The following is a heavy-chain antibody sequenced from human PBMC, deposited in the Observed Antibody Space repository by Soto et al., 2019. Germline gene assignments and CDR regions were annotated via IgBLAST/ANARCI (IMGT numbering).Heavy chain of an antibody. Sequence: EVQLLESEGGLVQPGRSLRLSCAASGFIFSDYAMSWVRQAPGKGLEWVSALSGSGSSTYYADSVKGRFTISRDNLKNTVSLQMNNLTAEDTAVYYCAQGGVTRSYYYAMDVWGQGTTVTVSS. CDR2: LSGSGSST. CDR1: GFIFSDYA. CDR3: AQGGVTRSYYYAMDV. V-gene: IGHV3-23*01. J-gene: IGHJ6*02.